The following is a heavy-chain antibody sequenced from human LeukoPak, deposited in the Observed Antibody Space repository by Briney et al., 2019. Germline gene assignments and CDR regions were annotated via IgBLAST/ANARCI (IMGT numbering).Heavy chain of an antibody. V-gene: IGHV3-30*02. D-gene: IGHD2-15*01. CDR3: AKASLGHCSGAFCYHFDY. J-gene: IGHJ4*02. Sequence: GGSLRLSCAASGFTFSGSAMHWVRQAPGKGLECVAFIQYDGSYKHYSDSVKGRFTISRDNSKNTLYLEMNSLRAEDTAIYYCAKASLGHCSGAFCYHFDYWGQGTLVTVSS. CDR2: IQYDGSYK. CDR1: GFTFSGSA.